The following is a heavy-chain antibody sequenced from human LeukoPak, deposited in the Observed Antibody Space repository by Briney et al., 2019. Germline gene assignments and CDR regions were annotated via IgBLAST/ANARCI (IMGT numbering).Heavy chain of an antibody. Sequence: GGSLRLSCAASGFTFSSYGMHWVRQAPGKGLEWVAVIWYDGSNKYYADSVKGRFTISRDNSKNTLYLQMNSLRAEDTAAYYCAKAVELELRDWGQGTLVTVSS. J-gene: IGHJ4*02. V-gene: IGHV3-30*02. CDR1: GFTFSSYG. CDR2: IWYDGSNK. CDR3: AKAVELELRD. D-gene: IGHD1-7*01.